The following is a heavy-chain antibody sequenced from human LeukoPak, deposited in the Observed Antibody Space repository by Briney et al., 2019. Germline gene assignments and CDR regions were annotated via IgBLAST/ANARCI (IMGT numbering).Heavy chain of an antibody. Sequence: GGSLRLSCAASGFTFSSYWMSWVRQAPGKGLEWVASIKEDGSEKYYVDSVKGRFTISRDNAKNPLYLQMNSLSAEDTAVYYCARDKATGASTGSVFDYWGQGTLVTVSS. D-gene: IGHD1-26*01. CDR2: IKEDGSEK. CDR3: ARDKATGASTGSVFDY. V-gene: IGHV3-7*03. J-gene: IGHJ4*02. CDR1: GFTFSSYW.